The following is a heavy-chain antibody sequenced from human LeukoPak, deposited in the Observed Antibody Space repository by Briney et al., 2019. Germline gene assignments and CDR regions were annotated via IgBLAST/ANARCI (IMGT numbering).Heavy chain of an antibody. J-gene: IGHJ4*02. Sequence: ASVKVSCKASGYTFTSYDIAWVRQAPGQGLEWMAWIRAYNGDTNYAQKLQGRVTMTTDTSTSTAYMELTSLNSDDTAVYYCARDVYCSGGNCYYYFDYWGQGTLVTVSS. CDR2: IRAYNGDT. V-gene: IGHV1-18*01. D-gene: IGHD2-15*01. CDR3: ARDVYCSGGNCYYYFDY. CDR1: GYTFTSYD.